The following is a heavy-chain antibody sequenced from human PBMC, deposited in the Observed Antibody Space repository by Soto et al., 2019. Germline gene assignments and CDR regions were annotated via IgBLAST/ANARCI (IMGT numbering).Heavy chain of an antibody. Sequence: GESLKISCKGSGYSFTSYWIGWVRQMPGKGLEWMGIIYPGDSDTRYSPSFQGQVTISADKSISTAYLQWSSLKASDTAMYYCARHVRYCSSTSCYVDYYYYYMDGWGKGTTVTVSS. J-gene: IGHJ6*03. CDR3: ARHVRYCSSTSCYVDYYYYYMDG. D-gene: IGHD2-2*01. CDR1: GYSFTSYW. CDR2: IYPGDSDT. V-gene: IGHV5-51*01.